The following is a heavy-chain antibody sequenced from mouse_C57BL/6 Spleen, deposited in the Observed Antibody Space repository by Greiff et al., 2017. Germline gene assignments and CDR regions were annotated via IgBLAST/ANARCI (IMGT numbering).Heavy chain of an antibody. CDR1: GYSITSGYY. CDR2: ISYDGSN. J-gene: IGHJ4*01. CDR3: ARRGGIYAMDY. Sequence: EVKLMESGPGLVKPSQSLSLTCSVTGYSITSGYYWNWIRQFPGNKLEWMGYISYDGSNNYNPSLKNRISITRDTSKNQFFLKLNSVTTEDTATYYCARRGGIYAMDYWGQGTSVTVSS. V-gene: IGHV3-6*01. D-gene: IGHD1-1*02.